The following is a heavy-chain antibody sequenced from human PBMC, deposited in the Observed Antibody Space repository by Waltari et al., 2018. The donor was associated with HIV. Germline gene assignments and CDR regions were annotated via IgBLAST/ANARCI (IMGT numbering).Heavy chain of an antibody. CDR2: MGTRATAR. J-gene: IGHJ2*01. CDR3: ARGLSYFDGKPLPWYFDV. Sequence: EEQLLQSGGKFVQPGESLRLSCVAAGFSLTSYSGTWVRQAPGKGLEWVSHMGTRATARSYADSVKARFTVFADKAKQSVYLQISNLQDEDSAMYYCARGLSYFDGKPLPWYFDVWGRGSRVIVAS. D-gene: IGHD3-10*01. V-gene: IGHV3-48*02. CDR1: GFSLTSYS.